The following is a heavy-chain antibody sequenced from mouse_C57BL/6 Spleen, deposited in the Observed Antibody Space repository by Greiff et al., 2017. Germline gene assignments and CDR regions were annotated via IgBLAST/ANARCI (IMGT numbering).Heavy chain of an antibody. Sequence: QVQLKQPGAELVKPGASVKMSCKASGYTFTSYWITWVKQRPGQGLEWIGDIYPGSGSTNYNEKFKSKATLTVDTSSSTAYMQLSSLTSEDSAVYYCARGRNYYAMDYWGQGTSVTVSS. CDR1: GYTFTSYW. CDR2: IYPGSGST. V-gene: IGHV1-55*01. CDR3: ARGRNYYAMDY. J-gene: IGHJ4*01.